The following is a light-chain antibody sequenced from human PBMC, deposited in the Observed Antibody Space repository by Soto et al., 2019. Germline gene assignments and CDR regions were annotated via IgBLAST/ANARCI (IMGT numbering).Light chain of an antibody. CDR3: NSFTTTNTYV. V-gene: IGLV2-14*03. J-gene: IGLJ1*01. CDR2: DVS. Sequence: QSALTQPASVSGSPGQSITISCTGASRDVGGFDHVSWYQQHPGKVPRLLIYDVSSRPSGVSDRFSGSKSGNTASLTISGLQAEDEADYYCNSFTTTNTYVFGTGTKVTVL. CDR1: SRDVGGFDH.